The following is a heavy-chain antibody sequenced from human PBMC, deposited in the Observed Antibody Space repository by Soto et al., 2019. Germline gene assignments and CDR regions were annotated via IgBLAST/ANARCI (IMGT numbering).Heavy chain of an antibody. D-gene: IGHD3-10*01. CDR1: GGSIRGGDYY. V-gene: IGHV4-31*03. CDR2: IFYSGNS. J-gene: IGHJ4*02. CDR3: ARLSSLYYNSDYGGYYFDY. Sequence: QVQLQESGPGLVKPSQTLSLTCTVSGGSIRGGDYYWSWIRQHPGKGLEWIGYIFYSGNSFYNPSLMTGVTISVDTSKIQFSLQLSSVTAADTAIYYCARLSSLYYNSDYGGYYFDYWGQGTLVSVSS.